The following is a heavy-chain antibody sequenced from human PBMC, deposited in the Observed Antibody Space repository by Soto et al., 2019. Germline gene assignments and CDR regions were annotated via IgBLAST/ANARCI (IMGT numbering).Heavy chain of an antibody. Sequence: QIQLVQSAAEVKKPGASVKVSCKTSGYTFVSYGISWVRQAPGQGLEWMGWISPYNGNTNFAQRFRGRVTLTTDTSTDIVYMELVSLKSDDTAVYYCARDQNFFDSSGYYDHWGQGTLNTVSS. CDR1: GYTFVSYG. CDR2: ISPYNGNT. V-gene: IGHV1-18*04. CDR3: ARDQNFFDSSGYYDH. D-gene: IGHD3-22*01. J-gene: IGHJ5*02.